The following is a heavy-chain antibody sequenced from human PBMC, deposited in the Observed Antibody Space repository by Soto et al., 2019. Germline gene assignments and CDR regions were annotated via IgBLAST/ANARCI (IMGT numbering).Heavy chain of an antibody. CDR1: GFTFSSYW. CDR2: INSDGSST. Sequence: GGSLRLSCAASGFTFSSYWMHCVRQAPGKGLVWVSRINSDGSSTSYADSVKGRFTISRDNAKNTLYLQMNSLRAEDTAVYYCARGRVGATGPVDYWGQGTLVTVSS. J-gene: IGHJ4*02. D-gene: IGHD1-26*01. V-gene: IGHV3-74*01. CDR3: ARGRVGATGPVDY.